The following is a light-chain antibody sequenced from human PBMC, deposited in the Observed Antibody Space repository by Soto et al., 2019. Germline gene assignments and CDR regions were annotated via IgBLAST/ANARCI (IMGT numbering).Light chain of an antibody. CDR3: QQYNNWWT. Sequence: EIVMTQSPATLSVSPGERVTLSCGASQRVSSSLAWYQQKPGQAPRLLIHGASTRAIGIPARFSGSGSETEFTLTMSSLQSEDFAVYYCQQYNNWWTFGQGTKVEIK. J-gene: IGKJ1*01. CDR2: GAS. V-gene: IGKV3-15*01. CDR1: QRVSSS.